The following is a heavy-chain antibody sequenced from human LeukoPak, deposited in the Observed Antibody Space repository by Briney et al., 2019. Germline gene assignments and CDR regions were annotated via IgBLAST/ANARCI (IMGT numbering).Heavy chain of an antibody. D-gene: IGHD6-13*01. J-gene: IGHJ4*02. CDR1: GGSISSYY. CDR3: ARDRYSSSWIPDYFDY. CDR2: IYTGGST. Sequence: SETLSLTCTVSGGSISSYYWSWIRQPAGKGLEWIGRIYTGGSTNYTPSLKSRVTMSVDTSKNQFSLKLSSVTAADTAVYYCARDRYSSSWIPDYFDYWGQGTLVTVSS. V-gene: IGHV4-4*07.